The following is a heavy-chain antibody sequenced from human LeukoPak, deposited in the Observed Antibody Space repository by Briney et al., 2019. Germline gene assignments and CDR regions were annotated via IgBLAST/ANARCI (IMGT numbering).Heavy chain of an antibody. J-gene: IGHJ4*02. CDR3: AREYSGSYPFEY. CDR1: GFTFSSYG. CDR2: ISYDGSNK. D-gene: IGHD1-26*01. V-gene: IGHV3-30*05. Sequence: GGSLRLSCAASGFTFSSYGMHWVRQAPGKGLEWVAVISYDGSNKYYADSVKGRFTISRDNSKNTLYLQMNSLRAEDTAVYYCAREYSGSYPFEYWGQGTLVSVSS.